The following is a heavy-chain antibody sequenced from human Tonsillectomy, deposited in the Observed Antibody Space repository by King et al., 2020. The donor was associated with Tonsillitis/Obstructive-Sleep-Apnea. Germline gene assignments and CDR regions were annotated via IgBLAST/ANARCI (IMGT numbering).Heavy chain of an antibody. J-gene: IGHJ3*02. Sequence: QLQESGPGLVKPSETLSLTCTVSGGSIISNSYYWGWIRQPPGKGLEWIGIIYYSGNSYYNPSLKSRVTMSADTSKDQFSLRLTSVTAADTAVYYCARRPRNPDDHGDYVAFDIWGQGIMVTVSS. CDR1: GGSIISNSYY. CDR2: IYYSGNS. V-gene: IGHV4-39*01. D-gene: IGHD4-17*01. CDR3: ARRPRNPDDHGDYVAFDI.